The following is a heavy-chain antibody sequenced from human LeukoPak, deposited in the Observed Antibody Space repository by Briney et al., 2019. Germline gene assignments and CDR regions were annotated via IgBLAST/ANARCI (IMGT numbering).Heavy chain of an antibody. CDR2: IKQDGSEK. V-gene: IGHV3-7*01. J-gene: IGHJ6*02. CDR3: ARDLDENYYYYGMDV. Sequence: GGSLRLSCAASGFTFSSYWMSWVRQAPGKGLEWGANIKQDGSEKYCVESVKGRFTISRDNAKNSLYLQMNSLRAEDTAVYYCARDLDENYYYYGMDVWGQGTTVTVSS. CDR1: GFTFSSYW.